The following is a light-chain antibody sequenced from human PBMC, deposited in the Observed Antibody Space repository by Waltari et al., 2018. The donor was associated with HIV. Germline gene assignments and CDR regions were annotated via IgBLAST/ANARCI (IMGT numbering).Light chain of an antibody. CDR1: QRVSSY. Sequence: EIVLTQSPATLSLSPGERATLSCRASQRVSSYLAWYQQKPGQAPRLLIYDASNRANGSPARFSGSGSVTDFTLTISSLEPEDFAVYYCQQRSNWPSLTFGGGTKVEIK. V-gene: IGKV3-11*01. CDR2: DAS. J-gene: IGKJ4*01. CDR3: QQRSNWPSLT.